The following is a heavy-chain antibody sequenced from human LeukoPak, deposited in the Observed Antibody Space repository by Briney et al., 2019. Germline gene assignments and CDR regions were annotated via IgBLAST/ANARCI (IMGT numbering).Heavy chain of an antibody. CDR2: MSPNSGDT. V-gene: IGHV1-8*01. CDR1: GYTFTSYD. CDR3: ARSQYNWNYGTTTWYYFDY. D-gene: IGHD1-7*01. Sequence: ASVKVSCKASGYTFTSYDFNWVRQATGQRPEWMGWMSPNSGDTGYAQKFQDRVTMTRNTSISTAYMELSSLRSDDTAVYYCARSQYNWNYGTTTWYYFDYWGQGTLVTVSS. J-gene: IGHJ4*02.